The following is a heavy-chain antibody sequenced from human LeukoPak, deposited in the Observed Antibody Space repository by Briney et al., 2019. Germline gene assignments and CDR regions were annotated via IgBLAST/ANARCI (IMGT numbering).Heavy chain of an antibody. V-gene: IGHV1-18*04. CDR1: GYTFTGYY. J-gene: IGHJ3*02. Sequence: ASVKVSCKASGYTFTGYYMHWVRQAPGQGLEWMGWISGYNGNTNYAQKLQGRVTMTTDTSTSTAYMELRSLKSDDTAVHYCASLKNYYDSSGYLVTDAFDIWGQGTMVTVSS. D-gene: IGHD3-22*01. CDR3: ASLKNYYDSSGYLVTDAFDI. CDR2: ISGYNGNT.